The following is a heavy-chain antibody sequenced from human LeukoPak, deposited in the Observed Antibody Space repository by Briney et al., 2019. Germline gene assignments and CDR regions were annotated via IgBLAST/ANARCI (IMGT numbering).Heavy chain of an antibody. CDR1: GGSISSYY. Sequence: SETLSLTCTVSGGSISSYYWSWIRQPPGKGLEWIGYIYYSGSTNYNPSLKSRVTISVDTSKNQFSLKLSSVTAADAAVYYCARVVWAVAGPTHFDYWGQGTLVTVSS. J-gene: IGHJ4*02. D-gene: IGHD6-19*01. V-gene: IGHV4-59*01. CDR2: IYYSGST. CDR3: ARVVWAVAGPTHFDY.